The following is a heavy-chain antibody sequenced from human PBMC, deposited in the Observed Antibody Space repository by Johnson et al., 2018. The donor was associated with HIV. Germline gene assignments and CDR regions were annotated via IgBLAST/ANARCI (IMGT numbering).Heavy chain of an antibody. J-gene: IGHJ3*02. CDR1: GFTFDDYG. Sequence: VQLVESGGGVVRPGGSLRLSCAASGFTFDDYGMSWVRQPPGKGLEWVSSIDWNGGRQGYVDSVKGRFSISRDNSKNTLYLQMNSLRAEDTAVYYCAKGIVGAMGAFDIWGQGTMVTVSS. D-gene: IGHD1-26*01. V-gene: IGHV3-20*04. CDR3: AKGIVGAMGAFDI. CDR2: IDWNGGRQ.